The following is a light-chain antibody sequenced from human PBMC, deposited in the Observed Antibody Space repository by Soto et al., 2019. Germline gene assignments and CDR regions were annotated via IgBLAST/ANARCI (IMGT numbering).Light chain of an antibody. J-gene: IGKJ4*01. Sequence: DIEMTQSPSSLSASIGETVTVTCRASQSISRYLNWYQQKPGKAPTLLISAASSLERGVPLRFSGGGSGTEFTLTISSLQPEDFGTYYCQQTYDSLVSFGGGTKVDIK. CDR1: QSISRY. CDR3: QQTYDSLVS. CDR2: AAS. V-gene: IGKV1-39*01.